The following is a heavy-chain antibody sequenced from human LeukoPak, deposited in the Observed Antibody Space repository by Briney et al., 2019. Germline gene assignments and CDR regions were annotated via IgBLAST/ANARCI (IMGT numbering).Heavy chain of an antibody. D-gene: IGHD3-9*01. CDR3: AKDIYYDILTGYLFDY. CDR1: GFTFDDYA. Sequence: GGSLRLSCAASGFTFDDYAMPWVRQAPGKGLEWVSGISLNSGSIGYADSVKGRFTISRDNAKNSLYLQMNSLRAEDTALYYCAKDIYYDILTGYLFDYWGQGTLVTVSS. J-gene: IGHJ4*02. V-gene: IGHV3-9*01. CDR2: ISLNSGSI.